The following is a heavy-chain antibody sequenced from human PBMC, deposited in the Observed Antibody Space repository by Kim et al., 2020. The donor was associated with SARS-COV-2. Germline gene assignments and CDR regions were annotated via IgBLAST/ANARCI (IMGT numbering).Heavy chain of an antibody. J-gene: IGHJ6*02. Sequence: ASVKVSCKASGYTFTSYGISWVRQAPGQGLEWMGWISAYNGNTNYAQKLQGRVTMTTDTSTSTAYMELRSLRSDDTAVYYCARDLFDDILTGYYIHYYGMDVWGQGTTVTVS. CDR2: ISAYNGNT. CDR3: ARDLFDDILTGYYIHYYGMDV. V-gene: IGHV1-18*01. CDR1: GYTFTSYG. D-gene: IGHD3-9*01.